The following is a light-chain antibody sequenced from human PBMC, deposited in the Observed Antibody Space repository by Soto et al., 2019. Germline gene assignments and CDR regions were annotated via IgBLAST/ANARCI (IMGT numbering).Light chain of an antibody. CDR2: GVT. V-gene: IGLV2-8*01. CDR3: SSYAGNNISLV. J-gene: IGLJ1*01. CDR1: SNDIGGFKY. Sequence: QSALTQPPSASGSPGQSVTISCSGTSNDIGGFKYVSWYQQHPGKAPKLMIYGVTERPSGVPDRFSGSKSGNTASLTVSGLQADDEADYYRSSYAGNNISLVFGTGTKLTVL.